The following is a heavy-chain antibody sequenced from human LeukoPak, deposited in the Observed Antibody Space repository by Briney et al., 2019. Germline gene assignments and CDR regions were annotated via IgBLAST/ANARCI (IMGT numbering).Heavy chain of an antibody. Sequence: QPWGSLRLSCAASGFPFSSYEMNWVRQAPGKGLEWVSYISSSGSTIYYADSVKGRFTISRDKAKNSLYLQMNSLRAEDTAVYYCVRAAVAGTRTYFDYWGQGTLVTVSS. CDR1: GFPFSSYE. CDR3: VRAAVAGTRTYFDY. D-gene: IGHD6-19*01. CDR2: ISSSGSTI. V-gene: IGHV3-48*03. J-gene: IGHJ4*02.